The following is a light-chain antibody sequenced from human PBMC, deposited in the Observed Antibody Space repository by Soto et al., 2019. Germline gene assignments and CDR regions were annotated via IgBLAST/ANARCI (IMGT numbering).Light chain of an antibody. CDR2: DVS. CDR1: NSDILSYNY. Sequence: QSALTQPASVSGSPGQSITISCTGTNSDILSYNYVSWYQQHPGKAPKLMIYDVSNRPLGVSSRFSGSKSGNTASLTISGLQAEDEADYYCSSHTSSSPLFGGVTKLSVL. J-gene: IGLJ2*01. V-gene: IGLV2-14*03. CDR3: SSHTSSSPL.